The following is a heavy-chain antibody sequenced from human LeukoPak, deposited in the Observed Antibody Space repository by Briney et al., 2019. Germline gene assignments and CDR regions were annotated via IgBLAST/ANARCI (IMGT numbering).Heavy chain of an antibody. CDR1: GGTFSSYA. J-gene: IGHJ3*02. CDR3: AAGSSYTNDAFDI. D-gene: IGHD2-2*02. Sequence: SVKVSCKASGGTFSSYAISWVRQAPGQGLEWMGGIIPIFGTANYAQKFQGRVTITTDESTSTAYMELSSLRSEDTAVYYCAAGSSYTNDAFDIWGQGTMVTVSS. CDR2: IIPIFGTA. V-gene: IGHV1-69*05.